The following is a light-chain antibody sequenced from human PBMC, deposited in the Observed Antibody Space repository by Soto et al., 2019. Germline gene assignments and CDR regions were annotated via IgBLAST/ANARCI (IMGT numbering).Light chain of an antibody. Sequence: EIVLTHSPGTLSLSPLEIATLSFRAIQSVSISYLSCYQQKPVQAPRLLIYGASTRATGLPARFSGTASRTESTITINSLPAEDSAVYYCQQYYNWPRTFGQGTRLEIK. CDR3: QQYYNWPRT. CDR1: QSVSISY. J-gene: IGKJ5*01. V-gene: IGKV3D-7*01. CDR2: GAS.